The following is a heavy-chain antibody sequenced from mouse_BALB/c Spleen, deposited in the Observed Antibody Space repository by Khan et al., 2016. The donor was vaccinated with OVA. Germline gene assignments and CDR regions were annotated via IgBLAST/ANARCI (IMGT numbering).Heavy chain of an antibody. J-gene: IGHJ2*01. Sequence: VQLKESGPGLVKPSQSLSLTCTVTGYSITSGYAWNWIRQFPGNKLEWMGYISYSGVTSYTPSLKSRISINRETSKNQFFLQLNSVTTEDTATYYCARGNYYGYYFDYWGQGTTLTVSS. V-gene: IGHV3-2*02. CDR2: ISYSGVT. D-gene: IGHD1-1*01. CDR1: GYSITSGYA. CDR3: ARGNYYGYYFDY.